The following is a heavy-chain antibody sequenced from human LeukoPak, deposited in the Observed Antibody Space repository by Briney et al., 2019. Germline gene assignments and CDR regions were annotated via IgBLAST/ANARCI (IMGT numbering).Heavy chain of an antibody. V-gene: IGHV3-9*01. CDR3: ARVKCTGGRCSSTGRFDY. CDR1: GFTFDDYG. J-gene: IGHJ4*02. D-gene: IGHD2-15*01. Sequence: PGGSLRLSCAAFGFTFDDYGIHWVRQAPGKGLEWVSGTGWNGGAIGYADAVKGRFTISRDNAKKSLYLQVNNLRADDTAFYYCARVKCTGGRCSSTGRFDYWGQGTLVTVSS. CDR2: TGWNGGAI.